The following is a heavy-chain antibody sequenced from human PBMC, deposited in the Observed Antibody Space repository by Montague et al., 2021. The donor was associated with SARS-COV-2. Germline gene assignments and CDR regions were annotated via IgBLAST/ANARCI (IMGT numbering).Heavy chain of an antibody. CDR1: GDSIGSNTND. Sequence: SETLSLTCTVSGDSIGSNTNDWNWIRQPPGKGLEWIGNPSYSGTTYYNPSLKSRVTISVDTSKNQFSLKLSSVTATDTAVYYCARRGRGSDIFTGYRDCFDIWGRGTMVTVSS. V-gene: IGHV4-39*01. CDR3: ARRGRGSDIFTGYRDCFDI. D-gene: IGHD3-9*01. J-gene: IGHJ3*02. CDR2: PSYSGTT.